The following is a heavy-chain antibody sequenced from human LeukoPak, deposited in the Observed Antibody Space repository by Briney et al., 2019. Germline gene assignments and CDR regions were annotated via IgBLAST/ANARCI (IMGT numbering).Heavy chain of an antibody. V-gene: IGHV3-30*04. CDR1: GFTFSNYA. Sequence: GGSLRLSCAASGFTFSNYAMHWVRQAPGKGLEWVAVISYDGSNKYYADSVKGRFTISRDNSKNTLYLQMNSLRAEDTAVYYCAKDYPYYYDSSGYPDAFDIWGQGTMVTVSS. CDR3: AKDYPYYYDSSGYPDAFDI. J-gene: IGHJ3*02. D-gene: IGHD3-22*01. CDR2: ISYDGSNK.